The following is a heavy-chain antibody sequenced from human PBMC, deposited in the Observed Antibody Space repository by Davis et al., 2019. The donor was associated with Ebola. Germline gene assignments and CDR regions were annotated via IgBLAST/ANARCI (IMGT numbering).Heavy chain of an antibody. V-gene: IGHV4-30-2*01. CDR1: GGSISSGGYS. CDR2: IYHSGST. Sequence: PSETLSLTCAVSGGSISSGGYSWSWIRQPPGKGLEWIGYIYHSGSTYYNPSLKSRVTISVDRSKNQFSLKLSSVTAADTAVYYCAREPNYYDSSGYYLYYYYYMDVWGKGTTVTVSS. CDR3: AREPNYYDSSGYYLYYYYYMDV. J-gene: IGHJ6*03. D-gene: IGHD3-22*01.